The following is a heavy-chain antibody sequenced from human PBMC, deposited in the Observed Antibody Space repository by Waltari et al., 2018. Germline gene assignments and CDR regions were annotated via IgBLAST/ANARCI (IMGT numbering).Heavy chain of an antibody. CDR2: IYWNDDK. V-gene: IGHV2-5*01. Sequence: QITLKESGPTLVKPTQTLTLTCTFSGFSLSTSGVGVGWIRQPPGKALEWLALIYWNDDKRYSPSLKRRLTITKDTSKNQVVLTMTNMDPVDTATYYCAHSKSAEILWFREGGQYWFNPWGQGTLVTVSS. J-gene: IGHJ5*02. D-gene: IGHD3-10*01. CDR1: GFSLSTSGVG. CDR3: AHSKSAEILWFREGGQYWFNP.